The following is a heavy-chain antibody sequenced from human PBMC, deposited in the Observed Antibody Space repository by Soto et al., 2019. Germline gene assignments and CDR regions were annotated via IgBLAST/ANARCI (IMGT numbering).Heavy chain of an antibody. CDR2: MNPNSGNT. CDR1: GYTFTSYD. Sequence: GASVKVSCKASGYTFTSYDINWVRQATGQGLEWMGWMNPNSGNTGYAQKFQGRVTMTRNTSISTAYMELSSLRSEDTAVYYCASRGHCSGGSCYSVYWGQGTLVTVSS. V-gene: IGHV1-8*01. D-gene: IGHD2-15*01. CDR3: ASRGHCSGGSCYSVY. J-gene: IGHJ4*02.